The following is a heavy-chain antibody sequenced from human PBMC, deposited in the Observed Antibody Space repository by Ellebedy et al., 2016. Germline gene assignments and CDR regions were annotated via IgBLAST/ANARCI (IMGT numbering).Heavy chain of an antibody. J-gene: IGHJ4*02. CDR1: GGSISSYY. CDR2: IYTSGST. V-gene: IGHV4-4*07. Sequence: GSLRLSXTVSGGSISSYYWSWIRQPAGKGLEWIVRIYTSGSTNYNPSLKSRVTMSVDTSKNQFSLKLSSVTAADTAVYYCASQETQTTVTTGYFDYWGQGTLVTVSS. D-gene: IGHD4-17*01. CDR3: ASQETQTTVTTGYFDY.